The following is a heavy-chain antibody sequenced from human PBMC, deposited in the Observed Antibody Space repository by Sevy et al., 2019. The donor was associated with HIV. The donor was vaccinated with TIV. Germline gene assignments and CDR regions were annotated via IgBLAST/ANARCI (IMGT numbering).Heavy chain of an antibody. D-gene: IGHD3-22*01. J-gene: IGHJ4*02. V-gene: IGHV1-2*02. CDR3: ASSATLPYYDSSGYSDY. CDR2: INPNSGGT. CDR1: GYTFTGYY. Sequence: ASLKVSCKASGYTFTGYYMHWVRQAPGQGLEWMGWINPNSGGTNYAQKFQGRVTMTRETSISTAYMELSRLRSDDTAVYYCASSATLPYYDSSGYSDYWGQGTLVTVSS.